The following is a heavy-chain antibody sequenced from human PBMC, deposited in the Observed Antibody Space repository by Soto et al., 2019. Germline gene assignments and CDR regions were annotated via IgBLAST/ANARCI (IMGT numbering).Heavy chain of an antibody. CDR3: AKERRSSSSWFGGDY. CDR2: ISGSGGST. J-gene: IGHJ4*02. CDR1: RFTFSSYA. D-gene: IGHD6-13*01. V-gene: IGHV3-23*01. Sequence: PGGSLRLSCAASRFTFSSYAMSWVRQAPGKGLEWVSAISGSGGSTYYADSVKGRFTISRDNSKNTLYLQMNSLRAEDTAVYYCAKERRSSSSWFGGDYWGQGTLVTVSS.